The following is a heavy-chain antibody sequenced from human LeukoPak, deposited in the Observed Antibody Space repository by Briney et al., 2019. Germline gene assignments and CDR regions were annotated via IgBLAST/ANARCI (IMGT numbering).Heavy chain of an antibody. J-gene: IGHJ3*01. CDR1: GYTFTNYY. CDR3: ARNGWVGAPQLGAYDV. Sequence: GASVKVSCKASGYTFTNYYLHWVRQAPGQGLEWMGIINPSAGTVSYPQKFQGRVTMTRDTSTTTVYMELTSLRSEDTAAYYCARNGWVGAPQLGAYDVWGRGTMVTVSS. V-gene: IGHV1-46*01. D-gene: IGHD1-26*01. CDR2: INPSAGTV.